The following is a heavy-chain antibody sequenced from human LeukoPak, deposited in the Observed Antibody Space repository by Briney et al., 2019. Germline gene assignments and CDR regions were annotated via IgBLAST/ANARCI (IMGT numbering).Heavy chain of an antibody. D-gene: IGHD6-13*01. V-gene: IGHV4-59*01. Sequence: PSETLSLTCTVSGGSISSYYWSWIRQPPGKGLEWIGYIYYSGSTNYNPSLKSRVTISVDTSKNQFSLKLSSVTAADTAVYYCAREIVADRYFDYWGQGTLVTVSS. CDR2: IYYSGST. J-gene: IGHJ4*02. CDR1: GGSISSYY. CDR3: AREIVADRYFDY.